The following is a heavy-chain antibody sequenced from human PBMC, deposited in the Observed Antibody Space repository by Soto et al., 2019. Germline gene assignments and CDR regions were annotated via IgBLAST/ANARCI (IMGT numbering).Heavy chain of an antibody. D-gene: IGHD3-16*02. CDR2: VSAYKGKT. CDR3: ARIGDYDYIWGSYRPDKFFDY. CDR1: GYTFSPYG. V-gene: IGHV1-18*01. Sequence: APVKGSCKASGYTFSPYGISWVRQAPGQGVERMGWVSAYKGKTKYAQKVQGRGTKTPDTTPNPAYMELRSLRSDDTAVYYCARIGDYDYIWGSYRPDKFFDYWGQGTLVTVSS. J-gene: IGHJ4*02.